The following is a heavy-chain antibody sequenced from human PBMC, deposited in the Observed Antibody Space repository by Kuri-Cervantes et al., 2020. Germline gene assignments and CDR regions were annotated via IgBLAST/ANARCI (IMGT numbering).Heavy chain of an antibody. CDR2: IWYDGSNK. J-gene: IGHJ4*02. Sequence: SCAASGFTFSSYGMHWVRQAPGKGLEWVAVIWYDGSNKYYADSVKGRFTISRDNSKNTLYLQMNSLRAEDTAVYYCAKDSSGWYSYYFDYWGQGTLVTVSS. CDR1: GFTFSSYG. D-gene: IGHD6-19*01. CDR3: AKDSSGWYSYYFDY. V-gene: IGHV3-33*06.